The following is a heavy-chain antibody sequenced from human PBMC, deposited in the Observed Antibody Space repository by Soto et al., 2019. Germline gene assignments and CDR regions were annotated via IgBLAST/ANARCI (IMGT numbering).Heavy chain of an antibody. V-gene: IGHV1-69*01. J-gene: IGHJ4*02. Sequence: QVQLVQSGAEVKKPGSSVKVSCKASGGTFSSYAISWVRQAPGQGLEWMGGIIPIFGTANYAQKFQGRVTITADESTSTAYMELSSLRSEDTAVYYCARRRYIAARREFDYWGRGTLVTVSS. D-gene: IGHD6-6*01. CDR3: ARRRYIAARREFDY. CDR1: GGTFSSYA. CDR2: IIPIFGTA.